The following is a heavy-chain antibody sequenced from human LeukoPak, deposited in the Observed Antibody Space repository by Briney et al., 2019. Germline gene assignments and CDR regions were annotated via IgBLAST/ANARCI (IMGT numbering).Heavy chain of an antibody. J-gene: IGHJ4*02. Sequence: GGSLRLSCAASGFTFSTYSMNWVRQAPGKGLEWVGRIKSKTTGETTDFAAPVKGRFTISRDDSKNTLYLQMNSLKIEDTAVYYCTTCTGGSCYSDYWGQGTLVTVSS. CDR2: IKSKTTGETT. D-gene: IGHD2-15*01. CDR1: GFTFSTYS. CDR3: TTCTGGSCYSDY. V-gene: IGHV3-15*01.